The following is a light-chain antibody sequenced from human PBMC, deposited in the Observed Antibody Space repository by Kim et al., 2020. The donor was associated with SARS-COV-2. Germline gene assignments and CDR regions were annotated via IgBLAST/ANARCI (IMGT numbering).Light chain of an antibody. CDR1: YSNIGSNY. Sequence: GQRVIIFCSGSYSNIGSNYVFWYQQLPRTATKLLIYRNNQRPAGVPDRFSGSKSGTSASLAISGLRSEDEADYYCAAWDDSLRGRVFGGGTRLTVL. CDR2: RNN. CDR3: AAWDDSLRGRV. J-gene: IGLJ3*02. V-gene: IGLV1-47*01.